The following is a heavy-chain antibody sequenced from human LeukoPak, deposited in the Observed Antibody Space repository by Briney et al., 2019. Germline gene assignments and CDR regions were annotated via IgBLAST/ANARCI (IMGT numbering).Heavy chain of an antibody. J-gene: IGHJ5*02. CDR3: ARQPIVGATNPPYFGWFDP. Sequence: PSETLSLTCTVSGGSISSSSYYWGWIRQPPGKGLEWIGSIYYSGSTYYNPSLKSRVTISVDTSKNQFSLKLSSVTAADTAVYYCARQPIVGATNPPYFGWFDPWGQGTLVTVSS. CDR1: GGSISSSSYY. D-gene: IGHD1-26*01. V-gene: IGHV4-39*01. CDR2: IYYSGST.